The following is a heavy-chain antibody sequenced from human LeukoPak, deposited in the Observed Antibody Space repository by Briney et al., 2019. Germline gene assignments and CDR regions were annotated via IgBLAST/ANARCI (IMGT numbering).Heavy chain of an antibody. V-gene: IGHV3-43*01. J-gene: IGHJ4*02. D-gene: IGHD3-10*01. CDR3: AKDGGVWFGIDY. Sequence: AGRSLRLSCAASGFTFDDYTMHWVRQAPGKGLEWVSLISWDGGSTYYADSVKGRFTISRDNSKNSLYLQMNSLRTEDTALYYCAKDGGVWFGIDYWGQGTLVTVSS. CDR1: GFTFDDYT. CDR2: ISWDGGST.